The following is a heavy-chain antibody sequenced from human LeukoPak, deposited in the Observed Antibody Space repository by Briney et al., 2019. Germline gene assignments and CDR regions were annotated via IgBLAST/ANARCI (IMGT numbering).Heavy chain of an antibody. CDR1: GFTVSRNY. Sequence: GGSLRLSCAASGFTVSRNYMNWVRQAPGKGLEWVSAMYADGRTYYADSVKGRFTISTDNSNNTLFLQMNSLRAEDKAVYYCARDASGGGIMDYWGQGTLVTVSS. J-gene: IGHJ4*02. CDR2: MYADGRT. CDR3: ARDASGGGIMDY. D-gene: IGHD3-16*01. V-gene: IGHV3-53*01.